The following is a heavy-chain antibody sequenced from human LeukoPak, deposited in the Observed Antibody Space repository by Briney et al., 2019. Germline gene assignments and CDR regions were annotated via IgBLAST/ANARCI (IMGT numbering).Heavy chain of an antibody. J-gene: IGHJ4*02. Sequence: SETLSLTCTVSGGSISSSSYCWGWIRQPPGKGLEWIGSIYYSGSTYYNPSLKSRVTISVDTSKNQFSLKLSSVTAADTAVYYCASHDTGVHFFDYWGQGPLVTVSS. D-gene: IGHD1-14*01. V-gene: IGHV4-39*01. CDR1: GGSISSSSYC. CDR2: IYYSGST. CDR3: ASHDTGVHFFDY.